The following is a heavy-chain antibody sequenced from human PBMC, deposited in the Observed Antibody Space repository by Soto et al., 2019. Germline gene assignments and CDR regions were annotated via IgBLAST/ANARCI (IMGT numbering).Heavy chain of an antibody. CDR2: IYYSGST. CDR1: LTSINSGDYY. V-gene: IGHV4-30-4*01. CDR3: ARILMNYYRLYY. Sequence: SETPYLTGTVSLTSINSGDYYRSWIRQPPAKGLEWIGHIYYSGSTYYNPSLKSRAGISVDSSRSQVSLKLTSVTAADTAVYFCARILMNYYRLYYWGQGALVTVSS. D-gene: IGHD3-10*01. J-gene: IGHJ4*02.